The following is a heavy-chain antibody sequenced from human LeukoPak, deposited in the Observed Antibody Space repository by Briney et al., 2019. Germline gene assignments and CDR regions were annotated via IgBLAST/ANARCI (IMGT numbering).Heavy chain of an antibody. CDR3: AKNRVPTAITPDS. Sequence: GGSLRLSCAASGFTFSSYGMHWVRQAPGKGLEWVAVIPYDGSNKYYTDSVKGRFTISRDNSKNTLYLQMNSLRAEDTAVYYCAKNRVPTAITPDSWGQGTLVTVSS. V-gene: IGHV3-30*18. CDR1: GFTFSSYG. CDR2: IPYDGSNK. J-gene: IGHJ5*01. D-gene: IGHD2-2*02.